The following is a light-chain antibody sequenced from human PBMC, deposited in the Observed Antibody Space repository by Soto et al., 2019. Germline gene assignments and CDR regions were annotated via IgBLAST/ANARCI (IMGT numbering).Light chain of an antibody. J-gene: IGKJ5*01. V-gene: IGKV3-15*01. Sequence: VLTQSPATLSFSPVERSTLSCRASLNVNSYLAWYQQKPGQAPRLLIYAASTRATGIPARFSGSGSGTEFTLTISSLQSEDFAVYYCQQYNNWSFGQGTRLEIK. CDR3: QQYNNWS. CDR1: LNVNSY. CDR2: AAS.